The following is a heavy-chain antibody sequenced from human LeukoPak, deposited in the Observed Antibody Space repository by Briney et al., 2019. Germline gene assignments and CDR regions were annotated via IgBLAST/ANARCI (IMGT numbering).Heavy chain of an antibody. CDR2: IKSKTDGGTT. CDR1: GFTFSNAW. J-gene: IGHJ4*02. CDR3: TQGGTKAYS. Sequence: GGSLRLSCAVSGFTFSNAWMSWVRQAPGKGLEWVGRIKSKTDGGTTDYAAPVKGRFIISRDDSEKTLSLQMNSLKGEDTAVYYCTQGGTKAYSWGQGTLVTVSS. D-gene: IGHD3-16*01. V-gene: IGHV3-15*01.